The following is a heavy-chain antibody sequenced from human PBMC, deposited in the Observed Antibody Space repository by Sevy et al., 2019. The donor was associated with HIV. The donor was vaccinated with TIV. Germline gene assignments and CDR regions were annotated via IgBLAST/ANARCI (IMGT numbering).Heavy chain of an antibody. CDR1: GYTFTGYY. Sequence: ASVKVSCKASGYTFTGYYMHWVRQAPGQGLEWMGWINPNSGGTNYAQKFQGRGTMTRDTSISTAYMELSRLRSDDTAVYYCARELLLECSSTSCYTVSDYYYGMDVWGQGTTVTVSS. D-gene: IGHD2-2*02. CDR2: INPNSGGT. CDR3: ARELLLECSSTSCYTVSDYYYGMDV. J-gene: IGHJ6*02. V-gene: IGHV1-2*02.